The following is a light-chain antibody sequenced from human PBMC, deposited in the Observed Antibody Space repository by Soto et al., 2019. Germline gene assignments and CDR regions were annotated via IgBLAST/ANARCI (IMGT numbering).Light chain of an antibody. Sequence: EIVLTQSPGTLSLSPGERATLSCRASQSISSTSLAWYQQKPGQTPKLLIYGASSRVTDIPDRFSGSGSGTDFTLTISRLEPEDFAVYYCQHHGSSVTFGHGTRLEIK. J-gene: IGKJ5*01. CDR2: GAS. CDR3: QHHGSSVT. CDR1: QSISSTS. V-gene: IGKV3-20*01.